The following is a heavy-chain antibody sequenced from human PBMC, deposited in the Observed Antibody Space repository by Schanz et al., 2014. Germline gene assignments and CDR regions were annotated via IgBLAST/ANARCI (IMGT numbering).Heavy chain of an antibody. J-gene: IGHJ4*02. Sequence: QVHLVQSGAEVKKPGSSVKVSCKASGGTFSSDTFSWVRQAPGQGLEWMGKIIPVLNIATYAQRFQGRVSITADTSTNTAYMELSGLRSDDTAVYYCARAFGGYDPAGALDYWGQGTLXTVSS. D-gene: IGHD5-12*01. CDR3: ARAFGGYDPAGALDY. V-gene: IGHV1-69*02. CDR2: IIPVLNIA. CDR1: GGTFSSDT.